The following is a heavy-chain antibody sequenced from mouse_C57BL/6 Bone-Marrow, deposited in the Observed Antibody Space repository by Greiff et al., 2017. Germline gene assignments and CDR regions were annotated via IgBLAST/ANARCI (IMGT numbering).Heavy chain of an antibody. D-gene: IGHD1-1*01. V-gene: IGHV1-19*01. Sequence: EVQLQQSGPVLVKPGASVKMSCKASGYTFTDYYMNWVKQSHGKSLEWIGVINPYNGGTSYNQKFKGKATLTVDKSSSTAYMELNSLTSEDSAVYYCARSPPFYYGSAWFAYWGQGTLVTVSA. CDR2: INPYNGGT. J-gene: IGHJ3*01. CDR3: ARSPPFYYGSAWFAY. CDR1: GYTFTDYY.